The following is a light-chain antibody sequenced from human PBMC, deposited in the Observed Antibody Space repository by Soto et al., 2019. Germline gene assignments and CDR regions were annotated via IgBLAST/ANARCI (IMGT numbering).Light chain of an antibody. Sequence: QSALTQPASVSGSPGQSITISCTATSSYVGSYTLVSWYQQHPGKAPKLIIYDDSQRPSGVSDRFSASTSANTASLTISGLLTDDEADYYCCSYADGSTVMFGGGTKVTVL. J-gene: IGLJ3*02. CDR3: CSYADGSTVM. V-gene: IGLV2-23*01. CDR2: DDS. CDR1: SSYVGSYTL.